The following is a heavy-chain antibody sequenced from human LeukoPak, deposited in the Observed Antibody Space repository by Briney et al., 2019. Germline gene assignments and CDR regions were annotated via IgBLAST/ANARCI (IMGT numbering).Heavy chain of an antibody. J-gene: IGHJ4*02. CDR2: ITGSGGNT. D-gene: IGHD3-9*01. Sequence: GGSLRLSCAASGFTFSNYAMSWVRQAPGKGLEWVSAITGSGGNTYYADSVKGRFTISRDNSKNTLYLQMNSLRDEDTAVYYCAKWGDFDVLTGYYVPDFWGQGTLVAVSS. V-gene: IGHV3-23*01. CDR1: GFTFSNYA. CDR3: AKWGDFDVLTGYYVPDF.